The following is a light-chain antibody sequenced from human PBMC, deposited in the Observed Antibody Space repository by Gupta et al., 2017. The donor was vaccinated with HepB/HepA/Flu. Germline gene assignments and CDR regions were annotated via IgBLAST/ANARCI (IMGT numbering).Light chain of an antibody. Sequence: QSILTQPPSVSAAPGQKVTISCSGSSSNIGRNHLSWYQQFPGTVPKLLVYEDYRRPSGIPDRFSASRSGTSATLDITGLRTGDEADYYCVTWDDSLRALVLGSGTKVTVL. V-gene: IGLV1-51*01. CDR2: EDY. J-gene: IGLJ1*01. CDR1: SSNIGRNH. CDR3: VTWDDSLRALV.